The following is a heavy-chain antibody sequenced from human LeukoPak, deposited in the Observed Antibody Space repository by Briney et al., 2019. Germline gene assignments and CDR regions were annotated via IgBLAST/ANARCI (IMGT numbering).Heavy chain of an antibody. D-gene: IGHD3-3*01. CDR1: GFTFSSYD. CDR3: ARAKYYDFSYYFDY. J-gene: IGHJ4*02. Sequence: GGSLRLSCAASGFTFSSYDMHWVRQAPGKGLEWVSAIGTAGDTYYPGSVKGRFTISRENAKNSLYLQMNSLRAGDTAVYYCARAKYYDFSYYFDYWGQGTLVTVSS. V-gene: IGHV3-13*01. CDR2: IGTAGDT.